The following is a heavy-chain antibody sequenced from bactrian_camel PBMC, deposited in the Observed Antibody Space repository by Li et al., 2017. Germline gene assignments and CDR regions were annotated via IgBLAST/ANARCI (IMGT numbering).Heavy chain of an antibody. V-gene: IGHV3S55*01. Sequence: HVQLVESGGGSVQVGGSLRLSCVASVDTIGRYCMGWFRQIPDKEREGIAGIESDGSTSYADSVKGRFTISRDNAKNTLYLQLDSLSTEDTAMYYCAADAKAVAPWDWIGGYTSWGQGTQVTVS. CDR2: IESDGST. CDR1: VDTIGRYC. CDR3: AADAKAVAPWDWIGGYTS. J-gene: IGHJ6*01. D-gene: IGHD7*01.